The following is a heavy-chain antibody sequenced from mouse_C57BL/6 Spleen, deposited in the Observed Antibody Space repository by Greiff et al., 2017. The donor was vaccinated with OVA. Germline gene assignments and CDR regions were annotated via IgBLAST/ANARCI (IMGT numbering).Heavy chain of an antibody. CDR1: GYTFTEYT. D-gene: IGHD1-1*01. CDR2: FYPGSGSI. J-gene: IGHJ1*03. Sequence: VKLQESGAELVKPGASVKLSCKASGYTFTEYTIHWVKQRSGQGLEWIGWFYPGSGSIKYNEKFKDKATLTADKSSSTVYMELSRLTSEDSAVYCCARHEEDYGSSYVWYFDVWGTGTTVTVSS. V-gene: IGHV1-62-2*01. CDR3: ARHEEDYGSSYVWYFDV.